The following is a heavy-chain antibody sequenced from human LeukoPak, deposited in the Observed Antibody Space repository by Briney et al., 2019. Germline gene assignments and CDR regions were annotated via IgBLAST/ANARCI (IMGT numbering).Heavy chain of an antibody. CDR2: VHLNGRT. CDR1: GGSISSTNW. V-gene: IGHV4-4*02. J-gene: IGHJ5*02. Sequence: PSETLSLTCGVSGGSISSTNWWTWVRQPPGKGLEWIGEVHLNGRTNDNPSLRSRLTMSVDLSENHISLKLASVTAADTAVYYCARGHTESADDYGNWFHPWGQGTLVTVSS. D-gene: IGHD5-12*01. CDR3: ARGHTESADDYGNWFHP.